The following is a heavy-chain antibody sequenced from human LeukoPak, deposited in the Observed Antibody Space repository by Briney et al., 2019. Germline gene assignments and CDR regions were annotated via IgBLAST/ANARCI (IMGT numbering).Heavy chain of an antibody. CDR2: IKQDGSEK. V-gene: IGHV3-7*01. CDR3: ARDPHPRYYYDSSGYYAEYFQH. Sequence: GSLRLSCAASGFTFSSYWMSWVRQAPGKGLEWVANIKQDGSEKYYVDSVKGRFTISRDNAKNSLYLQMNSLRAEDTAVYYCARDPHPRYYYDSSGYYAEYFQHWGQGTLVTVSS. J-gene: IGHJ1*01. CDR1: GFTFSSYW. D-gene: IGHD3-22*01.